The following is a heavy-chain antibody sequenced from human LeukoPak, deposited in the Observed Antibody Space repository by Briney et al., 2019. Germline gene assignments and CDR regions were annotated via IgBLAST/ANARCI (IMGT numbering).Heavy chain of an antibody. V-gene: IGHV3-30*01. CDR1: RFSFSSYS. CDR2: ISYDGSNR. Sequence: GSLGLSCAASRFSFSSYSVHWVRQAPGKGLEWVALISYDGSNRYYSDSVKRRSTSSSDNSKSSLYLQLNSLRVEDTAVYYCARVGRMWQPLGYYFDYWGQGTLVTVSS. D-gene: IGHD5-12*01. CDR3: ARVGRMWQPLGYYFDY. J-gene: IGHJ4*02.